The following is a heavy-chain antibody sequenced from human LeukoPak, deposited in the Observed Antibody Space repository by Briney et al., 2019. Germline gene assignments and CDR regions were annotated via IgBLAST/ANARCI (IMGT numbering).Heavy chain of an antibody. CDR2: ISYDGSNK. V-gene: IGHV3-30*03. Sequence: GGSLRLSCAASGFTFSSYGMHWVRQAPGKGLEWVAVISYDGSNKYYADSVKGRFTISRDNSRNTLYLQMNSLRAEDTAVYYCAMTVAAAGKRNYFDYWGQGTLVTVSS. J-gene: IGHJ4*02. CDR3: AMTVAAAGKRNYFDY. CDR1: GFTFSSYG. D-gene: IGHD6-13*01.